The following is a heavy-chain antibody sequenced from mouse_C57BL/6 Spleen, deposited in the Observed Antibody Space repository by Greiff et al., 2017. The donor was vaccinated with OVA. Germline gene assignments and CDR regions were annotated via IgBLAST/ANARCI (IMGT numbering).Heavy chain of an antibody. Sequence: EVHLVESGGDLVKPGGSLKLSCAASGFTFSSYGMSWVRQTPDKRLEWVATISSGGSYTYYPDSVKGRFTISRDNAKNTLYLQMSSLKSEDTAMYYCARQWYYGSSNYAMDYWGQGTSVTVSS. J-gene: IGHJ4*01. D-gene: IGHD1-1*01. CDR2: ISSGGSYT. CDR1: GFTFSSYG. V-gene: IGHV5-6*01. CDR3: ARQWYYGSSNYAMDY.